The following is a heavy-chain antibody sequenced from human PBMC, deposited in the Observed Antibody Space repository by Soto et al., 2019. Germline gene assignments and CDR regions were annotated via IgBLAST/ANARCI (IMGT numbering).Heavy chain of an antibody. Sequence: PSETLSLTCTVSGGSISSYYWSWIRQPPGKGLEWIGYIYYSGSTNYNPSLKSRVTISVDTSENQFSLKLSSVTAADTAVYYCGRGSAVEQDYGMDVWGQGTTVTVSS. J-gene: IGHJ6*02. CDR3: GRGSAVEQDYGMDV. V-gene: IGHV4-59*01. CDR1: GGSISSYY. CDR2: IYYSGST. D-gene: IGHD3-10*01.